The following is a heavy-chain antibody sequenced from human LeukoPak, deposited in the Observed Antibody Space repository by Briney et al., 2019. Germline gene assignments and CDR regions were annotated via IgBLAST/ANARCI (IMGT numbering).Heavy chain of an antibody. CDR2: ISSSSSYI. V-gene: IGHV3-21*01. Sequence: GSLRLSCAASGFTFSSYSMNWVRQAPGKGLEWVSSISSSSSYIYYADSVKGRFTISRDNAKNSLYLQMNSLRAEDTAVFYCARGYSDIEATIYGSFDYWGQGTLVTVSS. D-gene: IGHD5-12*01. CDR1: GFTFSSYS. CDR3: ARGYSDIEATIYGSFDY. J-gene: IGHJ4*02.